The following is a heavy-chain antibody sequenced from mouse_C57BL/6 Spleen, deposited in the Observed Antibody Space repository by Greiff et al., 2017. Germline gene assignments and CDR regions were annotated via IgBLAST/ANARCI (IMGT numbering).Heavy chain of an antibody. CDR2: ISYDGSN. CDR3: ARVGTGTYFDY. V-gene: IGHV3-6*01. J-gene: IGHJ2*01. Sequence: EVKVEESGPGLVKPSQSLSLTCSVTCYSITSGYYWNWIRQFPGNKLEWMGYISYDGSNNYNPSLKNRISITRDTSKNQFFLKLNSVTTEDTATYYCARVGTGTYFDYWGQGTTLTVAS. CDR1: CYSITSGYY. D-gene: IGHD4-1*01.